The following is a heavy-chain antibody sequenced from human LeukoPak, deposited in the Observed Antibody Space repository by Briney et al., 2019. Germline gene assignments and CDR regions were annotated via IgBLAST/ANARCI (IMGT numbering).Heavy chain of an antibody. CDR1: GFTFSSYS. Sequence: GGSLRLSCAASGFTFSSYSMNWVRQAPGKGLEWASSISSSNSYIYYADSVKGRFTISRDNAKNSLYLLMNSVRAEDTAVYYCARDRGVAWFDPWGQGTLVTVSS. CDR3: ARDRGVAWFDP. V-gene: IGHV3-21*01. J-gene: IGHJ5*02. D-gene: IGHD3-10*01. CDR2: ISSSNSYI.